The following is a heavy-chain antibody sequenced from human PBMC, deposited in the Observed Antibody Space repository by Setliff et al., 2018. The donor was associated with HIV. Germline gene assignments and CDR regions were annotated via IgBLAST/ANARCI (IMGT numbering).Heavy chain of an antibody. CDR1: GGTFSGYA. D-gene: IGHD3-3*01. CDR3: ARGEKRFLEWLPLDYYYYYMDV. Sequence: ASVKVSCKASGGTFSGYAISWVRQAPGQGLELMGGIIPIFGTANYAQKFQGRVTITADESTSTAYMELSSLRSEDTAVYYCARGEKRFLEWLPLDYYYYYMDVWGKGITVTAP. J-gene: IGHJ6*03. V-gene: IGHV1-69*13. CDR2: IIPIFGTA.